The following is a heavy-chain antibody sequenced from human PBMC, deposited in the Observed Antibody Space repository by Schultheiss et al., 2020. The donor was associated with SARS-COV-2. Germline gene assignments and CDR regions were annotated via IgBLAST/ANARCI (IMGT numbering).Heavy chain of an antibody. D-gene: IGHD6-13*01. V-gene: IGHV2-5*02. CDR2: IYWDDDK. J-gene: IGHJ1*01. CDR1: GFSLDTGGVA. CDR3: AHSQGYSSNYRYFQH. Sequence: SGPTLVKPTQTLTLTCTFSGFSLDTGGVAVGWIRQPPGKALEWLALIYWDDDKRYSPSLKSRLTITKDTSKNQVVLTMTNMDPVDTATYYCAHSQGYSSNYRYFQHWGQGTLVTVSS.